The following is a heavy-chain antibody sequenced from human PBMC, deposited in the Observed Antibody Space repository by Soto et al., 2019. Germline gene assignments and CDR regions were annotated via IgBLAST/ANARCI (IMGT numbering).Heavy chain of an antibody. CDR1: GFTFSSYA. V-gene: IGHV3-30-3*01. Sequence: QVQLVESGGGVVQPGRSLRLACAASGFTFSSYAMHWVRQAPGKELEWVAVISYDGSNKYYADSVKGRFTISRDNSKNTLYLQMNSLRAENTAVYYCARAEDYGDYGENYWGQGTLVTVSS. CDR3: ARAEDYGDYGENY. CDR2: ISYDGSNK. D-gene: IGHD4-17*01. J-gene: IGHJ4*02.